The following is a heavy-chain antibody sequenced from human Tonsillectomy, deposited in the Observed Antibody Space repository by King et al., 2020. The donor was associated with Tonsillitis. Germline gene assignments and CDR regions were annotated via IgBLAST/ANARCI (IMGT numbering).Heavy chain of an antibody. CDR1: GYSFSTYW. CDR2: IYPADSDT. CDR3: ARWPKWELLRYFDY. Sequence: GQLVQSGAEVKKPGESLKISCKASGYSFSTYWITWVRQMPGKGLEWMGIIYPADSDTRYSPSFQGQVTFSVDKSISTAYLQWSSLKASDTAMYFCARWPKWELLRYFDYWGQGTQVTVSS. V-gene: IGHV5-51*01. D-gene: IGHD1-26*01. J-gene: IGHJ4*02.